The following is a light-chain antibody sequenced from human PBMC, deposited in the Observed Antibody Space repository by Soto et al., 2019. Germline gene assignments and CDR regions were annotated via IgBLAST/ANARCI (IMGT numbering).Light chain of an antibody. V-gene: IGKV3-15*01. CDR1: QSVSSN. Sequence: EIVITQSPATLSVSPGERATLSCRASQSVSSNLAWYQQKPGQAPRLLIYGAPTRATGIPARFSGSGSGTEFTLTISSLQSEDFAVYYCQQYNNWLPITFGQGTRLEI. CDR2: GAP. J-gene: IGKJ5*01. CDR3: QQYNNWLPIT.